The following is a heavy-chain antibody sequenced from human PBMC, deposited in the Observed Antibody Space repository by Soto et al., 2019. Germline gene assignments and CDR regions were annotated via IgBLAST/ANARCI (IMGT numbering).Heavy chain of an antibody. Sequence: PGGSLSLSCAASGFTFSSYGMHWVRQAPGKGLEWVAVIWYDGSNKYYADSVKGRFTISRDNSKNTLYLQMNSLRAEDTAVYYCAKAPPPNIAVAVVYFDYWGQGTLVTSPQ. D-gene: IGHD6-19*01. CDR3: AKAPPPNIAVAVVYFDY. V-gene: IGHV3-33*06. CDR2: IWYDGSNK. CDR1: GFTFSSYG. J-gene: IGHJ4*02.